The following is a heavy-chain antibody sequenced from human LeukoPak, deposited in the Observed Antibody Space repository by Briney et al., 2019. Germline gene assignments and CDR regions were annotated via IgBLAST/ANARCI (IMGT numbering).Heavy chain of an antibody. CDR1: GGSISSSSYY. D-gene: IGHD3-10*01. Sequence: SETLSLTCTVSGGSISSSSYYWSWIRQPAGKGLEWIGRIYTSGSTNYNPSLKSRVTISVDTSKNQFSLKLSSVTAADTAVYYCARGHYGSGSYYYYYYYMDVWGKGTTVTISS. CDR3: ARGHYGSGSYYYYYYYMDV. V-gene: IGHV4-61*02. CDR2: IYTSGST. J-gene: IGHJ6*03.